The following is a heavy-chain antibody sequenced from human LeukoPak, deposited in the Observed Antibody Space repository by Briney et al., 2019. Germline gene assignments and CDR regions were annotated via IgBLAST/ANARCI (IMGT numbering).Heavy chain of an antibody. J-gene: IGHJ4*02. D-gene: IGHD3-22*01. CDR1: GGSFSGYY. Sequence: SETLSLTCAVYGGSFSGYYLSWIRQPPGKGLEWIGEINHSGSTNYNPSLKSRVTISVDTSKNQFSLKLSSVTAADTAVYYCARDRYYDSSGYARRLFDYWGQGTLVTVSS. CDR2: INHSGST. V-gene: IGHV4-34*01. CDR3: ARDRYYDSSGYARRLFDY.